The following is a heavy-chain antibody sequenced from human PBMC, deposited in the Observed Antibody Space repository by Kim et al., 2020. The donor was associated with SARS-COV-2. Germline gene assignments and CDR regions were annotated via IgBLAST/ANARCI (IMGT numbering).Heavy chain of an antibody. CDR1: GYTLTELS. J-gene: IGHJ6*02. CDR3: ATAPSDSYGMDV. Sequence: ASVKVSCKVSGYTLTELSMHWVRQAPGKGLEWMGGFDPEDGETIYAQKFQGRVTMTEDTSTDTAYMELSSLRSEDTAVYYCATAPSDSYGMDVWGQGTTVTVSS. CDR2: FDPEDGET. V-gene: IGHV1-24*01.